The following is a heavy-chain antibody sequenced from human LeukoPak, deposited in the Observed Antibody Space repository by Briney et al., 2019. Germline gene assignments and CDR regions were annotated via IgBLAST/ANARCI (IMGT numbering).Heavy chain of an antibody. CDR1: GGTFSSYA. CDR3: ARDRDYGGLDAFDI. D-gene: IGHD4-23*01. CDR2: IIPIFGTA. J-gene: IGHJ3*02. Sequence: GASVKVSCKAPGGTFSSYAISWVRQAPGQGLEWIGGIIPIFGTANYAQKFQGRVTITADESTSTAYMELSSLRSEDTAVYYCARDRDYGGLDAFDIWGQGTMVTVSS. V-gene: IGHV1-69*13.